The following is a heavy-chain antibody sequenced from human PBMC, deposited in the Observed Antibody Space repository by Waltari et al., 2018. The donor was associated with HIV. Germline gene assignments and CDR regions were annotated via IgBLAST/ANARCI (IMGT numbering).Heavy chain of an antibody. V-gene: IGHV3-30-3*01. CDR2: ISYDGSNK. CDR1: GFTFSNYA. D-gene: IGHD2-2*01. J-gene: IGHJ4*02. Sequence: QVQLVESGGGVVQPGRSLRLSCAASGFTFSNYAMHWVRQAPGQGLEWVAVISYDGSNKYYADSVKGRFTISRDNSKNTLYLQMNSLRAEDTAVYYCARDPQYCSSTSCSYYFDYWGQGTLVTVSS. CDR3: ARDPQYCSSTSCSYYFDY.